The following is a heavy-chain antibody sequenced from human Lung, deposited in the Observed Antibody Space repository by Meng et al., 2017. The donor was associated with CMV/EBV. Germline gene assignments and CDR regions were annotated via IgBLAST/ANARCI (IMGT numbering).Heavy chain of an antibody. CDR2: MNPNSGNT. Sequence: ASXXVSXKASGYTFTSYDINWGRQATGQGLEWMGWMNPNSGNTGYAQKFQGRVTMTRNTSISTAYMELSSMRSEDTALYYCARTGTTAGNWFDSWGQGSLVTVSS. V-gene: IGHV1-8*01. D-gene: IGHD1-1*01. CDR1: GYTFTSYD. J-gene: IGHJ5*01. CDR3: ARTGTTAGNWFDS.